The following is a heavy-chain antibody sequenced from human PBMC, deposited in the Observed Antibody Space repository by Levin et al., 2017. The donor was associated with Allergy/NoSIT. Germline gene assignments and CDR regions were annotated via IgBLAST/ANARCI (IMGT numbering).Heavy chain of an antibody. CDR1: GFTFSSYG. CDR3: AKAGYSSGWYVRDY. Sequence: HPSETLSLTCAASGFTFSSYGMHWVRQAPGKGLEWVAVISYDGSNKYYADSVKGRFTISRDNSKNTLYLQMNSLRAEDTAVYYCAKAGYSSGWYVRDYWGQGTLVTVSS. V-gene: IGHV3-30*18. CDR2: ISYDGSNK. D-gene: IGHD6-19*01. J-gene: IGHJ4*02.